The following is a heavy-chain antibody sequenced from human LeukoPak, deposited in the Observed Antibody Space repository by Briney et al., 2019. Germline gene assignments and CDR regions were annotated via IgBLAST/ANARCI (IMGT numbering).Heavy chain of an antibody. CDR2: IDSDGSST. Sequence: GGSLRRSGAASGLTFSNYWMHWVRHAPGKGLVWVSRIDSDGSSTRYADSVKGRFTISRDNAKNTLYLQMNSLRAEDTAVYYCARDGSGSYYNWGQGRLVTVSS. CDR1: GLTFSNYW. D-gene: IGHD1-26*01. V-gene: IGHV3-74*01. CDR3: ARDGSGSYYN. J-gene: IGHJ4*02.